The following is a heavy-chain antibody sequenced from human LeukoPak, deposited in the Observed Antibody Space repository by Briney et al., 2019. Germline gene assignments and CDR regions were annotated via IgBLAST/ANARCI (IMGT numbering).Heavy chain of an antibody. V-gene: IGHV3-21*01. CDR1: GGSFSGYY. J-gene: IGHJ4*02. Sequence: KASETLSLTCAVYGGSFSGYYWNWVRQAPGKGLEWVSSLSSASTYVYYADSVKGRFTISRDNAKNSLYLQMDSLRAEDTAVYYCARPLKGSCPGGNCQGDFHYWGQGTLVTVSS. D-gene: IGHD2-15*01. CDR2: LSSASTYV. CDR3: ARPLKGSCPGGNCQGDFHY.